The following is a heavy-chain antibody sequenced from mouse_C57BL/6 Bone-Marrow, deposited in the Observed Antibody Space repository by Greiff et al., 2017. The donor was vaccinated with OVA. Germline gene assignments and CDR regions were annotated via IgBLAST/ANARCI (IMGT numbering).Heavy chain of an antibody. Sequence: EVKLVESGGDLVKPGGSLKLSCAASGFTFSSYGMSWVRQTPDKRLEWVATISSGGSYTYYPDSVKGRFTISRDNAKNTLYLQMSSLKSEDTAMYYCARDGYSWVAYWGQGTLVTVSA. CDR1: GFTFSSYG. CDR3: ARDGYSWVAY. CDR2: ISSGGSYT. V-gene: IGHV5-6*01. D-gene: IGHD2-3*01. J-gene: IGHJ3*01.